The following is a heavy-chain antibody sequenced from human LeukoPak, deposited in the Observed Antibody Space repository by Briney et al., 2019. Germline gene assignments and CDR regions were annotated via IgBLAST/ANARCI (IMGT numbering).Heavy chain of an antibody. V-gene: IGHV4-34*01. CDR2: IKHSGST. D-gene: IGHD3-10*01. CDR1: GGSFSGYY. Sequence: SETLSLTCAVYGGSFSGYYWSWIRQPPGKGLEWIGEIKHSGSTNYNPSLKSRVTISVDTSKNQFSLKLSSVTAADTAVYYCARDIGVYYGSGSYYKWSHFDYWGQGTLVTVSS. CDR3: ARDIGVYYGSGSYYKWSHFDY. J-gene: IGHJ4*02.